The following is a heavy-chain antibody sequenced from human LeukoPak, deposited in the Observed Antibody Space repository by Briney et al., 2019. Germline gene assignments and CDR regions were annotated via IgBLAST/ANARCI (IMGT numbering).Heavy chain of an antibody. D-gene: IGHD1-26*01. J-gene: IGHJ6*03. CDR3: ARVGGTTHPYYYYYMDV. Sequence: ASVKVSCKASGYTFTSYYMHWVRQAPGQGLEWMGIINPSGGSTSYAQKFQGRVTMTRDTSTSTVYMELSSLRSEDTAVYYCARVGGTTHPYYYYYMDVWGKGTTVTVSS. CDR2: INPSGGST. CDR1: GYTFTSYY. V-gene: IGHV1-46*01.